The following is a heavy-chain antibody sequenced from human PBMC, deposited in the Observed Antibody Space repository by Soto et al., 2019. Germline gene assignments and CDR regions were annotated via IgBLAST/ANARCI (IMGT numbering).Heavy chain of an antibody. Sequence: QVQLQQWGAGLLKPSETLSLSCSVYGTSFSNSYWSWIRQAPGKGLEWLGEINHTGSTNYNPSLKSRVTISVDASKKEFSLQLRSVTAADTAVYYCARVGQLFPHLDLWGRGTLVSVSS. CDR3: ARVGQLFPHLDL. J-gene: IGHJ2*01. V-gene: IGHV4-34*01. D-gene: IGHD3-10*01. CDR2: INHTGST. CDR1: GTSFSNSY.